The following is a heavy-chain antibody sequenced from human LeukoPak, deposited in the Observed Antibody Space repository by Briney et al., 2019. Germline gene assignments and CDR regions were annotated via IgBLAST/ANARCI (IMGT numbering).Heavy chain of an antibody. CDR2: IYHSGSN. Sequence: PSETLSLTCAVSGYSIRSGYYWGWIRPPPGEGLEWIGSIYHSGSNYYNPSLKSRVTISVDTSKNQFSLKLSSVTAADTAVYYCARMGYYGSGSPLGYFDYWGQGTLVTVSS. CDR1: GYSIRSGYY. J-gene: IGHJ4*02. CDR3: ARMGYYGSGSPLGYFDY. D-gene: IGHD3-10*01. V-gene: IGHV4-38-2*01.